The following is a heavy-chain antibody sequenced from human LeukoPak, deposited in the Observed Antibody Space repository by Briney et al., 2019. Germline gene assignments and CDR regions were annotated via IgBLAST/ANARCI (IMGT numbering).Heavy chain of an antibody. CDR3: AREEGKQQMEAFDY. Sequence: GGSLRLSCAASGFTFSSYGMHWVRQAPGKGLEWVSSIGGSSTSIYYAGSVKGRFTISRGNAKNSLYLQMNSLRAEDTAVYYCAREEGKQQMEAFDYWGQGTLVTVSS. D-gene: IGHD6-13*01. V-gene: IGHV3-21*01. CDR1: GFTFSSYG. CDR2: IGGSSTSI. J-gene: IGHJ4*02.